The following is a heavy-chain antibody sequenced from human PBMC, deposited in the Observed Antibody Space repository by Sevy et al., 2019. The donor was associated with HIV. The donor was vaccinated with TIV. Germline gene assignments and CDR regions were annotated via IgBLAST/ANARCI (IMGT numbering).Heavy chain of an antibody. CDR3: ANDSLGRVVVVAATRSYGMDV. V-gene: IGHV3-23*01. Sequence: GGSLRLSCAASGFTFISYAMSWVRQAPGKGLEWVSAISGSGGSTYYADSVKGRFTTSRDNSKNTLYQQMNSLRAEDTAVYNGANDSLGRVVVVAATRSYGMDVWGQGTTVTVSS. CDR2: ISGSGGST. D-gene: IGHD2-15*01. J-gene: IGHJ6*02. CDR1: GFTFISYA.